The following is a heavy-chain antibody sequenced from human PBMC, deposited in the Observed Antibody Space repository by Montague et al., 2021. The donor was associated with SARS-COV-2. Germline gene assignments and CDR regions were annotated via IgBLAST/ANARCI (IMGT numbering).Heavy chain of an antibody. D-gene: IGHD3-3*01. CDR1: GGSVNSGSYS. CDR2: IHYSGST. J-gene: IGHJ3*02. Sequence: SETLSLTCTVSGGSVNSGSYSWDWIRQPPGKGLEWIGSIHYSGSTSYNPSLKSRGTISIDTSKNHFSLRVNSVTTADSAVYFCARRPGASYYVFWSGGFDIWGQGTMVTVS. CDR3: ARRPGASYYVFWSGGFDI. V-gene: IGHV4-39*01.